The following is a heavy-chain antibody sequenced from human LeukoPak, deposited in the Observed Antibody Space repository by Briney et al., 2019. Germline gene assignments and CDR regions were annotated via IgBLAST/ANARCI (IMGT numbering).Heavy chain of an antibody. J-gene: IGHJ2*01. CDR2: TGSNGVT. Sequence: GGSLRLSCTGSGFTFRTYAFSWVRQAPGKGLEWVSATGSNGVTYYADSVKGRFTISRDNSKNALYLQMNGLRADDTAVYYCAKDRVAHFFYWYFDLWGRGTLVTVSS. CDR3: AKDRVAHFFYWYFDL. CDR1: GFTFRTYA. V-gene: IGHV3-23*01. D-gene: IGHD5-12*01.